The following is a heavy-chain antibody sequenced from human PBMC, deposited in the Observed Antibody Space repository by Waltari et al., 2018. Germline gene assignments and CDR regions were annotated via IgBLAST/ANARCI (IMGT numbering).Heavy chain of an antibody. D-gene: IGHD6-19*01. V-gene: IGHV1-8*01. J-gene: IGHJ4*02. CDR3: AKDMWELAVAGTPQPFDY. Sequence: QVQLVQSGAEVKKPGASVKVSCKASGYTFTSYDINWVRQSTGQGLEWMGWMNPNSGNTGYAQKFQGRVTMTRNTSISTAYMELSSLRSEDTALYYCAKDMWELAVAGTPQPFDYWGQGTLVTVSS. CDR2: MNPNSGNT. CDR1: GYTFTSYD.